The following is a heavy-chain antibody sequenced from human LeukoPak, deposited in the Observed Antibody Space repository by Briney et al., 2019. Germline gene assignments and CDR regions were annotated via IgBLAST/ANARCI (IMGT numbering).Heavy chain of an antibody. CDR2: IYYSGTT. Sequence: SQTLSLTCTVSGGSISSGDYYWSWIRQPPGKGPEWIGYIYYSGTTYYNPSLKSRVTISIDTSKNHFSLKLSSVTAADTAVYYCARAVTENSGYYTNFDYWGQGTLVPVSS. CDR1: GGSISSGDYY. V-gene: IGHV4-30-4*01. CDR3: ARAVTENSGYYTNFDY. J-gene: IGHJ4*02. D-gene: IGHD3-22*01.